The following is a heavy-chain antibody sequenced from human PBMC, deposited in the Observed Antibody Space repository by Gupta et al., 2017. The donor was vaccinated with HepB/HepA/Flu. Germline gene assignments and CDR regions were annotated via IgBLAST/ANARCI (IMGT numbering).Heavy chain of an antibody. CDR1: EDSFTFSY. D-gene: IGHD1-26*01. Sequence: QVQLVQPGAEVRTPGASVKLSCKASEDSFTFSYIHWVRQAPGQGLEWMGLIDPSGQKPAYARKFQGRVTVTRDTSTDTDYMQMNSLRSDDTATAYCRQGKQGYWGQGTLVTISS. V-gene: IGHV1-46*01. CDR2: IDPSGQKP. J-gene: IGHJ4*02. CDR3: RQGKQGY.